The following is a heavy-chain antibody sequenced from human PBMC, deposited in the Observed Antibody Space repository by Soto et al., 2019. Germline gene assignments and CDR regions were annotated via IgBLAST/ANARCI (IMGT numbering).Heavy chain of an antibody. J-gene: IGHJ6*02. CDR1: GYTFTGYY. CDR2: INPNSGGT. D-gene: IGHD4-17*01. Sequence: ASVKVSCKASGYTFTGYYMHWVRQAPGQGLEWMGWINPNSGGTNYAQKFQGWVTMTRDTSISTAYMELSRLRSDDTAVYYCAREMTTVTTSPYGMDVWGQGTTVTV. CDR3: AREMTTVTTSPYGMDV. V-gene: IGHV1-2*04.